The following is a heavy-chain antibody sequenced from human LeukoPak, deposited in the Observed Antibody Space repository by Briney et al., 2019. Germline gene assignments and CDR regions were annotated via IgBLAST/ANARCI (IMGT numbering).Heavy chain of an antibody. V-gene: IGHV4-59*12. CDR2: IYYSGST. Sequence: PSEALSLTCTVSGGSISSYYWSWIRQPPGKGLEWIGYIYYSGSTDYNPSLKSRVTISVDTSKNQFSLKLSSVTAADTAVYYCASTTYYYDSSGLEDYWGQGTLVTVSS. D-gene: IGHD3-22*01. J-gene: IGHJ4*02. CDR1: GGSISSYY. CDR3: ASTTYYYDSSGLEDY.